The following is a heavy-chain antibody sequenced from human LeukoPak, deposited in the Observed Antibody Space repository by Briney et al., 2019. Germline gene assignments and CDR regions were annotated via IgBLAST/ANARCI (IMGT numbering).Heavy chain of an antibody. Sequence: GGSLRLSCAASGFTFSSYAMHWVRQAPGKGLEYVSAISSNGGSTYYANSVKGRFTISRDNSKNTLYLQMGSLRAEDMAVYYCARDLSTEDSSSWYTVGFDYWGQGTLVTVSS. D-gene: IGHD6-13*01. J-gene: IGHJ4*02. CDR3: ARDLSTEDSSSWYTVGFDY. V-gene: IGHV3-64*01. CDR1: GFTFSSYA. CDR2: ISSNGGST.